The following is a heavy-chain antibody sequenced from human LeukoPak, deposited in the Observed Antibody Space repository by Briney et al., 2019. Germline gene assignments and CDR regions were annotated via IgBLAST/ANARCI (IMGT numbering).Heavy chain of an antibody. CDR1: GFTFSNYG. D-gene: IGHD3-10*01. J-gene: IGHJ4*02. V-gene: IGHV3-23*01. Sequence: GGSLRLSCAASGFTFSNYGMNWVRQAPGKGLEWVSGITGNGGTTYYADSVKGRFTISRDNSKNTLYLQMNSLRAEDTAVYYCAKGVDYYGSGSYDYWGQGTLVTVSS. CDR2: ITGNGGTT. CDR3: AKGVDYYGSGSYDY.